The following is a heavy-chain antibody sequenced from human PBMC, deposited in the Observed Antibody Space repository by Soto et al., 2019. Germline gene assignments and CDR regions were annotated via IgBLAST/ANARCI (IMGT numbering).Heavy chain of an antibody. D-gene: IGHD4-17*01. CDR2: INTGNGNT. CDR1: GYIFTTYA. J-gene: IGHJ5*01. Sequence: ASVKVSCKASGYIFTTYAIHWVRQAPRQGLEWMGWINTGNGNTKYSQKFQDRVTITRDTSATTAYMELSSLTSEDTATYYCAPDLTTVTHPFDSWGQGNLVTVS. V-gene: IGHV1-3*04. CDR3: APDLTTVTHPFDS.